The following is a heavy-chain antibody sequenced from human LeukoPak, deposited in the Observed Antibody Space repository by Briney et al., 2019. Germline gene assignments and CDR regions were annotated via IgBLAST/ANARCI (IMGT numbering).Heavy chain of an antibody. D-gene: IGHD5-12*01. V-gene: IGHV4-4*02. J-gene: IGHJ6*03. CDR3: LYSGYDWPYYYQYMDV. Sequence: SGTLSLTCAVSGGSISSSNWWSWVRQPPGKGLEWIGEIYHSGSTNYNPSLKSRVTISVDESKNQLSLKLSSVTAADTAVYYCLYSGYDWPYYYQYMDVWGKGTTVTISS. CDR1: GGSISSSNW. CDR2: IYHSGST.